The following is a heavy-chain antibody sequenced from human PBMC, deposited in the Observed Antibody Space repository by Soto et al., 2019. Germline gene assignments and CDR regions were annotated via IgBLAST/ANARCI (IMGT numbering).Heavy chain of an antibody. CDR1: GFTFDNYA. CDR3: AKAPNYYESSGVDY. D-gene: IGHD3-22*01. V-gene: IGHV3-23*01. J-gene: IGHJ4*02. CDR2: ISGRGEST. Sequence: EVQLLESGGGLVQPGGSLRLSCAASGFTFDNYAMNWVRQTPGKGLEWVATISGRGESTYYADSVKGRLTSSRNNSKNTLYLHMNSLRAEDTAMYYCAKAPNYYESSGVDYWGQGTLVSVSA.